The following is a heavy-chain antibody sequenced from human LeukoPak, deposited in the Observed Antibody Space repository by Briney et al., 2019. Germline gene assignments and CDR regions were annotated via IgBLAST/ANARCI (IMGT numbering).Heavy chain of an antibody. CDR1: GGTFSSYA. J-gene: IGHJ4*02. CDR3: AGSAYYYDSSGSNAFDY. D-gene: IGHD3-22*01. Sequence: SVKVSCKASGGTFSSYAISWVRQAPGQGLEWMGGIIPIFGTANYAQKFQGRVTITTDESTSTAYMEPSSLRSEDTAVYYCAGSAYYYDSSGSNAFDYWGQGTLVTVSS. CDR2: IIPIFGTA. V-gene: IGHV1-69*05.